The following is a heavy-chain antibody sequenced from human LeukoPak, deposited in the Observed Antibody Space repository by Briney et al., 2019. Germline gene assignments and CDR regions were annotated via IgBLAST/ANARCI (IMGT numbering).Heavy chain of an antibody. V-gene: IGHV3-21*04. CDR1: GFTVSSNY. Sequence: GGSLRLSCAASGFTVSSNYMSWVRQAPGKGLEWVSSISSSSSYIYYADSVKGRFTISRDNSKNTLYLQMNSLRAEDTAVYYCAKDFNPRYSSGWFFDYWGQGTLVTVSS. CDR2: ISSSSSYI. J-gene: IGHJ4*02. D-gene: IGHD6-19*01. CDR3: AKDFNPRYSSGWFFDY.